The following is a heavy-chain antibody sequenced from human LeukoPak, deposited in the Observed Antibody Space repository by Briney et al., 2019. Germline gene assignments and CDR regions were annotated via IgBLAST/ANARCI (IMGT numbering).Heavy chain of an antibody. CDR2: INPSGGST. J-gene: IGHJ4*02. Sequence: ASVKVSCKASGYTFTSYYMHWVRQAPGQGLEWMGIINPSGGSTSYAQKFQGRVTMTRDTSTSTVYMELSSLRSEDTAVHYCSRAWAAVPGLLDYWGQGTLVTVSS. CDR3: SRAWAAVPGLLDY. V-gene: IGHV1-46*01. CDR1: GYTFTSYY. D-gene: IGHD6-19*01.